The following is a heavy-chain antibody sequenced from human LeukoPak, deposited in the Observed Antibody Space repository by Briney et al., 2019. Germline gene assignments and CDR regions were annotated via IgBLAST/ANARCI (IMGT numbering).Heavy chain of an antibody. D-gene: IGHD6-19*01. Sequence: ASVKVSCKASGYTFTSYGISWVRQAPGQGLEWMGWISAYNGDTHHAQKFQGRVTMTTDTSTTTAYMELRSLRSDDTAVYYCARDPSNTSGWYWYLDVWGRGALVTVSS. CDR2: ISAYNGDT. CDR3: ARDPSNTSGWYWYLDV. J-gene: IGHJ2*01. V-gene: IGHV1-18*01. CDR1: GYTFTSYG.